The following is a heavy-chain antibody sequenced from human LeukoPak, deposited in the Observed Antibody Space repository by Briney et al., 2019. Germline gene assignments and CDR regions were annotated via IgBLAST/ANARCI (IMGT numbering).Heavy chain of an antibody. J-gene: IGHJ4*02. CDR3: TSGYSRAWHEHY. V-gene: IGHV3-15*01. Sequence: GGSLRLSCAASGFTFRTAWMNWVRQAPGKGLEWVGRITSKTDGETTDYAAPVKGRFTISRDDSKDTLYLQMISLKTGDTAVYYCTSGYSRAWHEHYWGQGTLVTVSS. D-gene: IGHD6-19*01. CDR2: ITSKTDGETT. CDR1: GFTFRTAW.